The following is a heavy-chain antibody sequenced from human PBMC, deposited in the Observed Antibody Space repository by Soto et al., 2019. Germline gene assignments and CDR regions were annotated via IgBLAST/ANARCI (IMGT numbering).Heavy chain of an antibody. CDR2: ISGSGGSK. D-gene: IGHD3-16*02. CDR1: GFTFSSYA. J-gene: IGHJ4*02. CDR3: AKPQMDYIWGSYRDPFDY. V-gene: IGHV3-23*01. Sequence: EVQLLESGGGLVQPGGSLRLSCAASGFTFSSYAMSWVRQAPGKGLEWVSAISGSGGSKYYADSVKGRFTISRDNSKNTLYLQMNSLRAEDTAVYYCAKPQMDYIWGSYRDPFDYWGQGTLVTVSS.